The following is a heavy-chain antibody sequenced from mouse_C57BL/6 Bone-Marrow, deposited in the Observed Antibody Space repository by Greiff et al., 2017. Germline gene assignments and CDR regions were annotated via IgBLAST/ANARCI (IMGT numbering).Heavy chain of an antibody. V-gene: IGHV3-6*01. CDR3: ARDWEFYGNSYFDY. Sequence: EVQLQQSGPGLVKPSQSLSLTCSVTGYSITSGYYWNWIRQFPGNKLEWMGYISYDGSNNYNPSLKNRISITRDTSKNQFFLKLNSVTTEDTATYYCARDWEFYGNSYFDYWGQGTTLTVSS. CDR1: GYSITSGYY. D-gene: IGHD2-1*01. J-gene: IGHJ2*01. CDR2: ISYDGSN.